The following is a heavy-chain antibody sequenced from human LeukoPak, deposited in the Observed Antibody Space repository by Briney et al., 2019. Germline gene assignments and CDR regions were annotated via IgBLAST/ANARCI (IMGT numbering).Heavy chain of an antibody. CDR3: ARGTVQMGMGERFFDF. Sequence: SETLSLTCTVSGGSISSSSYYWGWIRQPPGKGLEWIGSIYYSGRTYYNPSLKSRVSMSVDTSRNQFSLRLSSVTAADTAIYYCARGTVQMGMGERFFDFWGQGTLVTVSS. V-gene: IGHV4-39*07. D-gene: IGHD3-16*01. CDR1: GGSISSSSYY. CDR2: IYYSGRT. J-gene: IGHJ4*02.